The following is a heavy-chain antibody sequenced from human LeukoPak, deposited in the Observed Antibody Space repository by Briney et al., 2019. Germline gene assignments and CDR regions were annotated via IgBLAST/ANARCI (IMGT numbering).Heavy chain of an antibody. CDR2: IYYSGST. Sequence: PSETLSLTCTVSGGSISSYYWSWIRQPPGKGLEWIGYIYYSGSTNYNPSLKSRVTISVDTSKNQFSLKLSSVTAADTAVYYCASQRGGMANKYYFDYWGQGTLVTVSS. CDR1: GGSISSYY. V-gene: IGHV4-59*08. CDR3: ASQRGGMANKYYFDY. D-gene: IGHD5-24*01. J-gene: IGHJ4*02.